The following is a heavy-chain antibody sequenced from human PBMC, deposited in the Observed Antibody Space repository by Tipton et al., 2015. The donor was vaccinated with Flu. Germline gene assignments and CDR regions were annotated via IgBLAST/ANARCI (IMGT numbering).Heavy chain of an antibody. J-gene: IGHJ1*01. CDR2: IYYSGTT. CDR1: GGSISSADYY. Sequence: LRLSCTVSGGSISSADYYWSWIRQPPGKGLEWIGYIYYSGTTYYNPSLKSRVTISVDTSKNQFSLKLSSVTAADTAVYYCARDTSLQRWGQGTLVTVS. V-gene: IGHV4-30-4*01. CDR3: ARDTSLQR.